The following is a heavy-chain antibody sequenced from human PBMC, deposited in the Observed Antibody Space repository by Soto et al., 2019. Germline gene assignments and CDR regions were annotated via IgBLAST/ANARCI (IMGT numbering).Heavy chain of an antibody. CDR3: ARVGGSGSINWLDP. V-gene: IGHV1-69*06. CDR2: VFPMYGTP. J-gene: IGHJ5*02. Sequence: GASVKVSCKASGGAFSRYSISWVRQAPGQGLEWVGGVFPMYGTPVYAQKLQGRVTITADKSTSTAYMELSSLRSEDTAVYYCARVGGSGSINWLDPWGQGTLVTVSS. D-gene: IGHD3-10*01. CDR1: GGAFSRYS.